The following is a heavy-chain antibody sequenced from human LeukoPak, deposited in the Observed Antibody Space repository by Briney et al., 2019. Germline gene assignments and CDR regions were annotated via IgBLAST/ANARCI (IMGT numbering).Heavy chain of an antibody. J-gene: IGHJ4*02. CDR3: ARVPYYDSPPPY. CDR2: INQDGSGR. Sequence: PGGSLRLSCEVSGFTFSTYWMSWVRQAPGKALECVANINQDGSGRYYMDSVKGRFTISRDNAKNSLFLQMNSLRVEDTAVYYCARVPYYDSPPPYWGQGSLVTVSS. D-gene: IGHD3-3*01. CDR1: GFTFSTYW. V-gene: IGHV3-7*04.